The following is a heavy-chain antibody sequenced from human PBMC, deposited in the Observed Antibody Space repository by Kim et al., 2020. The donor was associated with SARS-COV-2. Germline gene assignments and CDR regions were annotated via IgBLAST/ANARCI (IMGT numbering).Heavy chain of an antibody. Sequence: SETLSLTCTVSGGSISSSSYYWGWIRQPPGKGLEWIGSIYYSGSTYYNPSLKSRVTISVDTSKNQFSLKLSSVTAADTAVYYCARDNSPPDILTGYYWDRRLNNWFDPWGQGTLVTVSS. CDR3: ARDNSPPDILTGYYWDRRLNNWFDP. J-gene: IGHJ5*02. V-gene: IGHV4-39*07. CDR1: GGSISSSSYY. CDR2: IYYSGST. D-gene: IGHD3-9*01.